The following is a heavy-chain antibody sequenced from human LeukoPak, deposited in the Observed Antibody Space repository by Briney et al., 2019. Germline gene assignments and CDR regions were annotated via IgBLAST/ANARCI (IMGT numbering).Heavy chain of an antibody. D-gene: IGHD3-10*01. CDR1: GFTFSDYY. Sequence: GGSLRLSCAASGFTFSDYYMSWIRQAPGKGLEWVSYISSSGSSIDYADSLKGRFTISRDNAKNSLYLQMNSLRTEDTALYYCAKDRRGFGFGGGNYFDYWGQGTLVTVSS. CDR2: ISSSGSSI. V-gene: IGHV3-11*01. J-gene: IGHJ4*02. CDR3: AKDRRGFGFGGGNYFDY.